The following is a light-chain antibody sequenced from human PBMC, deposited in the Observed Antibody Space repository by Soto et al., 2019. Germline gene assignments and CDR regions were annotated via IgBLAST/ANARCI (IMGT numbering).Light chain of an antibody. J-gene: IGKJ5*01. CDR3: QQHDILPIT. Sequence: EIVLTQSPATLSFSPVERATLPCRASQNISVYLAWYRQKPGQAPRLLIYAASNRATGIPARFSGSGSGTDFTLTISRLEPEDFALYYCQQHDILPITFGQGTRLEIK. CDR2: AAS. CDR1: QNISVY. V-gene: IGKV3-11*01.